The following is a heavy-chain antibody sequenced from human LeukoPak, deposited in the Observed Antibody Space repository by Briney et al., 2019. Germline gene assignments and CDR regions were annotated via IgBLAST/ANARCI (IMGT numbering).Heavy chain of an antibody. CDR1: GFTFSSYS. CDR2: ISSSSSYI. Sequence: GGSLRLSCAASGFTFSSYSMNWVRQAPGKGLEWVSSISSSSSYIYYADSVKGRFTISRDNAKNSLYLQMNSLRAEDTAVYYCARTGSGYDYEGYFDYWGQGTLVTVSS. D-gene: IGHD5-12*01. V-gene: IGHV3-21*01. J-gene: IGHJ4*02. CDR3: ARTGSGYDYEGYFDY.